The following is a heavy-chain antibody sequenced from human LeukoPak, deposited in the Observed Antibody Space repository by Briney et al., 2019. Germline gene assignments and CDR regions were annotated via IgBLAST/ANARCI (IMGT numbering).Heavy chain of an antibody. V-gene: IGHV3-23*01. J-gene: IGHJ4*02. D-gene: IGHD3-3*01. CDR2: ITRGGGRT. CDR1: GFTFSSYA. CDR3: AKGHNFWSGSFDY. Sequence: GGSLRLSCEVSGFTFSSYAMTWVRQAPGKGLEWVSAITRGGGRTYFADPVKGRFTISRDNSKNTLYLQMNSLRAEDTAVYYCAKGHNFWSGSFDYWGQGTLVTVSS.